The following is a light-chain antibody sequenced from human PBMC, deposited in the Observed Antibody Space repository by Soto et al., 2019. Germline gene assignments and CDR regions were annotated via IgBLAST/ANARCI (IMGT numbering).Light chain of an antibody. CDR1: SSDIGRYNF. Sequence: QSALTQPASVSGSPGQSITISCTGTSSDIGRYNFVSWYQQHPGKAPKVMIYEVTNRPSGVSNRFSGSKSGNTASLTISGLHAEDEADYYCSSHTSSSSWVFGGGTKLTVL. CDR3: SSHTSSSSWV. V-gene: IGLV2-14*01. CDR2: EVT. J-gene: IGLJ3*02.